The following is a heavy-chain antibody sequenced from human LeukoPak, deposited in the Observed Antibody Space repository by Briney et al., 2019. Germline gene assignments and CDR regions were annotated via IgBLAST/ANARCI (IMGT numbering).Heavy chain of an antibody. CDR3: ARGQVVISEYYFDY. D-gene: IGHD3-22*01. V-gene: IGHV3-53*01. CDR2: IYRGGST. CDR1: RFTVSSNY. Sequence: GGSLRLSCAASRFTVSSNYMSWVRQAPGKGLEWVSVIYRGGSTYYADSVKGRFTISRDNSKNTLYLQMNSLRAEDTAVYYCARGQVVISEYYFDYWGQGALVTVSS. J-gene: IGHJ4*02.